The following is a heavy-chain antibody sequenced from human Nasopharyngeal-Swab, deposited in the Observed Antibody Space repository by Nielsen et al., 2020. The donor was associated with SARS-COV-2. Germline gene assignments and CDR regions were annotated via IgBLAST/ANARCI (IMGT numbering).Heavy chain of an antibody. CDR3: ARGGGIATPHYYYAMDV. D-gene: IGHD2-21*01. CDR2: IYSDGST. CDR1: GFSASGTY. Sequence: GGSLRLSSAASGFSASGTYMSWVPQAPGKGLQWVSVIYSDGSTYYADSVKGRFTISRDNSNNTVYLQMSSLRAEDTAVYFCARGGGIATPHYYYAMDVWGQGTTVTVSS. V-gene: IGHV3-53*01. J-gene: IGHJ6*02.